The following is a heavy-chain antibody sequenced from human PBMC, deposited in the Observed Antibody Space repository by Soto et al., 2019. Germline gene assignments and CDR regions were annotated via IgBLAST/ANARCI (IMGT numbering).Heavy chain of an antibody. CDR3: ARSEVRDIVVVPAAFGY. CDR1: GGTFSSYA. V-gene: IGHV1-69*13. Sequence: SVKVSCKASGGTFSSYAISWVRQAPGQGLEWMGGIIPIFGTANYAQKFQGRVTITADESTSTAYMELSSLRSEDTAVYYCARSEVRDIVVVPAAFGYWGQGTLVTVSS. J-gene: IGHJ4*02. D-gene: IGHD2-2*01. CDR2: IIPIFGTA.